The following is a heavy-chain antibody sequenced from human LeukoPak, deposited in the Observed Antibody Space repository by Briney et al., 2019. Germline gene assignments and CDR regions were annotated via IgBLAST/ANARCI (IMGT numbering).Heavy chain of an antibody. CDR3: ARDPNSSYYYGSGSPYGMDV. CDR1: GGSISSGDYY. V-gene: IGHV4-30-4*01. Sequence: SQTLSLTCTVSGGSISSGDYYWSWIRQPPGEGLEWIGYIYYSGSTYYNPSLKSRVTISVDTSKNQFSLKLSSVTAADTAVYYCARDPNSSYYYGSGSPYGMDVWGQGTTVTVSS. CDR2: IYYSGST. D-gene: IGHD3-10*01. J-gene: IGHJ6*02.